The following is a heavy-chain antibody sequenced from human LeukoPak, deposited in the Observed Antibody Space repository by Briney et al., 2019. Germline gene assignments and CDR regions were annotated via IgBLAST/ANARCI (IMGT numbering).Heavy chain of an antibody. CDR2: ISGSGGST. CDR3: ATFPTVDTNDY. J-gene: IGHJ4*02. V-gene: IGHV3-23*01. D-gene: IGHD4-23*01. Sequence: GGSLRLSCAASGFTFSSYAMSWVRQAPGKGLEWVSAISGSGGSTYYADSVKGRFTISRGNAKNSLYLQMNSLRAEDTAVYYCATFPTVDTNDYWGQGTLVTVSS. CDR1: GFTFSSYA.